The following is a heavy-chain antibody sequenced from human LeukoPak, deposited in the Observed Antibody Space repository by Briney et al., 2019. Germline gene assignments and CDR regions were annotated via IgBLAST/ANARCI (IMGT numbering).Heavy chain of an antibody. Sequence: SETLSLTCTVSGGSISSSSYYWGWIRQPPGKGLEWIGSIYYSGSTYYNPSLKSRVTISVDTSKNQFSLKLSSVTAADTAVYYCARRSRRESPDYWGQGTLVTVSS. D-gene: IGHD3-10*01. V-gene: IGHV4-39*01. CDR3: ARRSRRESPDY. CDR2: IYYSGST. J-gene: IGHJ4*02. CDR1: GGSISSSSYY.